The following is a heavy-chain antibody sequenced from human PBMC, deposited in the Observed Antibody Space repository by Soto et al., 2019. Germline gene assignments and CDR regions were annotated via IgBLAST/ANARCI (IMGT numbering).Heavy chain of an antibody. Sequence: QVQLQESGPGLVKPSQTLSLACTVSGGSISGGVYSWRWIRQPPGKGLAWIGYFFDSASTYYNPSLTTPVTLLVDPYKNLFALRLSSVTAADTAVYYCAREIIPLTTAWYFDLWGRGTLGTVAS. J-gene: IGHJ2*01. D-gene: IGHD4-17*01. V-gene: IGHV4-30-4*01. CDR2: FFDSAST. CDR3: AREIIPLTTAWYFDL. CDR1: GGSISGGVYS.